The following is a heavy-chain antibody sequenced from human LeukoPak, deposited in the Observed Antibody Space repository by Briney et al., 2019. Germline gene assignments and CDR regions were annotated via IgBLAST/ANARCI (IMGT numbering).Heavy chain of an antibody. CDR2: IKQDGSEK. V-gene: IGHV3-7*01. CDR1: GFTFSSYW. D-gene: IGHD3-22*01. J-gene: IGHJ4*02. Sequence: PGGSLRLSCAASGFTFSSYWMSWVRQAPGKGLEWAANIKQDGSEKYYVDSVKGRFTISRDNAKNSLYLQMNSLRAEDTAVYYCARDRSSGYIGSLDYWGQGTLVTVSS. CDR3: ARDRSSGYIGSLDY.